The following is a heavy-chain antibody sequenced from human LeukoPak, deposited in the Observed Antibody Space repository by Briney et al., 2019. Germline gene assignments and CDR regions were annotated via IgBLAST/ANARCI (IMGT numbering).Heavy chain of an antibody. CDR3: AQTTRTGRVDP. V-gene: IGHV4-34*01. J-gene: IGHJ5*02. CDR1: GGSFSGYY. D-gene: IGHD2-8*02. CDR2: INHSGST. Sequence: SGTLSLTCAVYGGSFSGYYWSWIRQPPGKGLEWIGEINHSGSTNYNPSLKSRVTISVDTSKNQFSLKLSSVTAADTAVYYCAQTTRTGRVDPWGQGTLVTVSS.